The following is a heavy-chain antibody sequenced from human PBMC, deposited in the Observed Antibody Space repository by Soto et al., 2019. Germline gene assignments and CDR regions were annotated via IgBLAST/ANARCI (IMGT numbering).Heavy chain of an antibody. CDR3: ARGRSVLIRFGELSAWFDP. CDR1: GGSISSGGYY. D-gene: IGHD3-10*01. CDR2: IYYSGST. Sequence: QVQLQEPGPGLVKPSQTLSLTCTVSGGSISSGGYYWSWIRQHPGKGLEWIGYIYYSGSTYYNPSLKSRVTISVDTSKNQFSLKLSSVTAADTAVYYCARGRSVLIRFGELSAWFDPWGQGTLVTVSS. J-gene: IGHJ5*02. V-gene: IGHV4-31*03.